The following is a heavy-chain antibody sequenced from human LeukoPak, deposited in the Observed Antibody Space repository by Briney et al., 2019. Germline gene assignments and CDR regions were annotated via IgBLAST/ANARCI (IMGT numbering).Heavy chain of an antibody. CDR1: GFTFNNYA. D-gene: IGHD6-19*01. CDR2: ISYDGNFK. CDR3: AREGGGVIAVAGSYFQH. J-gene: IGHJ1*01. Sequence: GRSLRLSCAASGFTFNNYAMHWVRQAPGKGLEWVAVISYDGNFKYYADSVKGRFTISRDFSKNTLYLQMNSLTAEDTAAYYCAREGGGVIAVAGSYFQHWGQGTLVTVSS. V-gene: IGHV3-30-3*01.